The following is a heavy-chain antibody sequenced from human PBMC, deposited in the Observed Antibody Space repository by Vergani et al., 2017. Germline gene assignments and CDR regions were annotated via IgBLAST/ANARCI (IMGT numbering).Heavy chain of an antibody. V-gene: IGHV4-4*07. Sequence: QVQLQESGPGLVKPSETLSLTCTVSGGSISSYYWSWIRQPAGKGLEWIGRIYTSGSTNYNPSLKSRVTMSVDTSMNQFSLKLSSVTAADTAIYYCARDAGRDWYSNYYYGMDVWGQGTTVTVSS. CDR1: GGSISSYY. CDR3: ARDAGRDWYSNYYYGMDV. J-gene: IGHJ6*02. D-gene: IGHD3/OR15-3a*01. CDR2: IYTSGST.